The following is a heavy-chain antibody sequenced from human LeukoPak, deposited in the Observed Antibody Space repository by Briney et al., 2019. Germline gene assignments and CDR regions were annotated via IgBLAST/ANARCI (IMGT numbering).Heavy chain of an antibody. J-gene: IGHJ4*02. CDR2: IYYSGST. Sequence: PSETLSLTCTVTGGTNSSYYWSWIRQPPGKGQEWIGYIYYSGSTNYTPSLKSRVTISVDTSKNQFSLKLSSVTAADTAVYYCARVDRDYYDSGSSFEYWGQGTLVTVSS. D-gene: IGHD3-10*01. CDR1: GGTNSSYY. CDR3: ARVDRDYYDSGSSFEY. V-gene: IGHV4-59*01.